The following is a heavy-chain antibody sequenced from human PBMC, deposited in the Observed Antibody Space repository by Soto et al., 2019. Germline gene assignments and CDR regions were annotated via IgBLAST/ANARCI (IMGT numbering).Heavy chain of an antibody. J-gene: IGHJ4*02. CDR1: GFTFSSYA. CDR2: ISGSGGST. V-gene: IGHV3-23*01. D-gene: IGHD3-9*01. Sequence: GGSLRLSCAASGFTFSSYAMSWVRQAPGKGLEWVSAISGSGGSTYYADSVKGRFTISRDNSKNTLYLQMNSLRAEDTAVYYCAKVGYDILTGYPGGYFDYWGQGTLVTVSS. CDR3: AKVGYDILTGYPGGYFDY.